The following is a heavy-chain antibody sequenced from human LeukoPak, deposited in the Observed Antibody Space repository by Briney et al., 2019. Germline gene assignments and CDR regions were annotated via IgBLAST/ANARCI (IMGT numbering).Heavy chain of an antibody. J-gene: IGHJ4*02. CDR1: AFTFNNYA. Sequence: GGSLRLSCEASAFTFNNYAMSWVRQAPGKGLEWVSGISGGGSHTYYADSVKGRFTISRDNSKNALFLQMNSLRAEDTAVYYCAKAPVTTCSGAYCYPFDYWGRGTLVTVSS. V-gene: IGHV3-23*01. D-gene: IGHD2-15*01. CDR3: AKAPVTTCSGAYCYPFDY. CDR2: ISGGGSHT.